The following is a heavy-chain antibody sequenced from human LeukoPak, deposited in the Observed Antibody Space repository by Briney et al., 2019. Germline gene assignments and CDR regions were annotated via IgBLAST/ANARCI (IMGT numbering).Heavy chain of an antibody. Sequence: GGSLRLSCAASGFTFSGYAMSWVRQAPGKGLEWVSAISDDAGSTYHADSVKGRFTISRDNSKNTLYLQMNSLRADDTAVYYCAKRIEYSSPPAYFDFGGRGALVTVSS. CDR3: AKRIEYSSPPAYFDF. J-gene: IGHJ4*02. V-gene: IGHV3-23*01. CDR1: GFTFSGYA. CDR2: ISDDAGST. D-gene: IGHD6-13*01.